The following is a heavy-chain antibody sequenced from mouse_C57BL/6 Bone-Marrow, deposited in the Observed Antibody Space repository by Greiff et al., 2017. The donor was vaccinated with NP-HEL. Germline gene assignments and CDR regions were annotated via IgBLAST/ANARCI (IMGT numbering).Heavy chain of an antibody. CDR3: ARFGSSFRGYAMDY. V-gene: IGHV1-18*01. CDR1: GYTFTDYN. J-gene: IGHJ4*01. D-gene: IGHD1-1*01. CDR2: INPNNGGT. Sequence: EVQLQQSGPELVKPGASVKIPCKASGYTFTDYNMDWVKQSHGKSLEWIGDINPNNGGTIYNQKFKGKATLTVDKSSSTAYMELRSLTSEDTAVYYCARFGSSFRGYAMDYWGQGTSVTVSS.